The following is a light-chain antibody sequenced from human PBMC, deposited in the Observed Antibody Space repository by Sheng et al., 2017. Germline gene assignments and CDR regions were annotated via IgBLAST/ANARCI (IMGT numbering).Light chain of an antibody. CDR3: SSYAGSKGV. Sequence: QSALTQPPSASGSPGQSVTISCTGTSSDVGRYDYVSWYQQHPGKAPKLMIYEVNKRPSGVPDRFSGSKSGNTASLTVSGLQADDEADYCCSSYAGSKGVFGTGTKVTVL. CDR1: SSDVGRYDY. V-gene: IGLV2-8*01. CDR2: EVN. J-gene: IGLJ1*01.